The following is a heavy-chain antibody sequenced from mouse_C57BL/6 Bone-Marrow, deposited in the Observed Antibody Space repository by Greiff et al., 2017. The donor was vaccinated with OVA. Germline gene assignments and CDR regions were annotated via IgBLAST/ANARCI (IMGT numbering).Heavy chain of an antibody. J-gene: IGHJ3*01. V-gene: IGHV1-39*01. CDR3: ARRGYYYGSSGWFDY. CDR2: INPDDGTT. CDR1: GYSFTDYN. Sequence: VQLQQSGPELVKPGASVKISCKASGYSFTDYNMNWVKQSTGKSLEWIGVINPDDGTTNYNKKFKGKATLTVDQSSSTAYMQLNSLTSEDSAVYYCARRGYYYGSSGWFDYWGKGTLVTVSA. D-gene: IGHD1-1*01.